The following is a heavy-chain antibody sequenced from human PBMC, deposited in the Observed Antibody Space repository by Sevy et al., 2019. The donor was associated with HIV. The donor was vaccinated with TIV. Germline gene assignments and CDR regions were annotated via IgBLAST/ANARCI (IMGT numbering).Heavy chain of an antibody. Sequence: GGSLRLSCAASGFTFSSYGMHWVRQAPGKGLEWVAVISYGGSNKYYADSVKGRFTISRDNSKNTLYLQMNSLRAEDTAVYYCARTMVTNYYYGMDVWGQGTTVTVSS. D-gene: IGHD5-18*01. V-gene: IGHV3-30*03. CDR1: GFTFSSYG. J-gene: IGHJ6*02. CDR3: ARTMVTNYYYGMDV. CDR2: ISYGGSNK.